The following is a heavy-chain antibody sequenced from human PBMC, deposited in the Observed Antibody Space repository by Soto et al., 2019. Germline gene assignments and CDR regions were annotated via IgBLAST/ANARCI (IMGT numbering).Heavy chain of an antibody. D-gene: IGHD4-17*01. CDR3: ARDRHGDYEGGVFDY. J-gene: IGHJ4*02. Sequence: GGSLRLSCAASGFTFSSYAMHWVRQAPGKGLEYVSAISSNGGSTYYANSVKGRFTISRDNSKNTLYLQMGSLRAEDMAVYYCARDRHGDYEGGVFDYWGQGTLVTVSS. V-gene: IGHV3-64*01. CDR2: ISSNGGST. CDR1: GFTFSSYA.